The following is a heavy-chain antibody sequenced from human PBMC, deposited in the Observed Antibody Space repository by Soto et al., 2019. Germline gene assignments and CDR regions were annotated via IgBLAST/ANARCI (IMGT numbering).Heavy chain of an antibody. V-gene: IGHV3-33*01. D-gene: IGHD3-22*01. CDR2: IWSDGSNK. Sequence: PGESLKISCAASGFTFSVYGMHWVRQAPGKGLEWVAGIWSDGSNKYYAGSVKGRFTISRDNAKNTLYLQMDSLRAEDTAVYFCARDLSYYYDSSGYYQPGYRGQGTLVTVSS. J-gene: IGHJ4*02. CDR3: ARDLSYYYDSSGYYQPGY. CDR1: GFTFSVYG.